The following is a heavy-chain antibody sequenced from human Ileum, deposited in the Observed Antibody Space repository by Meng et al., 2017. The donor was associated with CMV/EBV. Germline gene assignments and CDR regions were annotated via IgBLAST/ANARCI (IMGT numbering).Heavy chain of an antibody. CDR3: ARVPRRLTIRGYFDY. J-gene: IGHJ4*02. CDR1: GGSFSGYY. V-gene: IGHV4-34*02. CDR2: INHSGST. D-gene: IGHD5-24*01. Sequence: QGQLQPLGAGLLKPSETLSLTCAVYGGSFSGYYWSWIRQPPGKGLEWIGEINHSGSTNYNPSLKSRVTISVDTSKNQFSLKLSSVTAADTAVYYCARVPRRLTIRGYFDYWGQGTLVTVSS.